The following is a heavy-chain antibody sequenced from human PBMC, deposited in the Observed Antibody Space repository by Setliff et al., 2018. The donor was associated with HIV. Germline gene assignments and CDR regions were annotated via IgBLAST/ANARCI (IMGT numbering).Heavy chain of an antibody. D-gene: IGHD6-19*01. CDR2: IRSKAYGGTT. CDR1: GFTFSDYA. V-gene: IGHV3-49*04. J-gene: IGHJ4*02. Sequence: PGGSLRLSCAASGFTFSDYAMSWVRQAPGKGLEWVGFIRSKAYGGTTEYAASVKGRFTTSRDDSKSIAYLQMNSLKTEDTAVYYCTRDRPYSSGWYRLDYWGQGTLVTVSS. CDR3: TRDRPYSSGWYRLDY.